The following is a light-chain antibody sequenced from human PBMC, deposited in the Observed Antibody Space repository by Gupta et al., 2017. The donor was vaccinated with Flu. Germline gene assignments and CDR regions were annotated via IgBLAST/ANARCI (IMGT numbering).Light chain of an antibody. Sequence: PTPRSAAAVARKAITSRPGRSGNSFLYWYQQKAGQAPKLLIEAPSSCLGGVPARFSGSGSGTEFTLKIITMETEDDATSYFRQGLQSPLTFGRGTTVEIK. CDR3: RQGLQSPLT. J-gene: IGKJ4*01. CDR1: RSGNSF. CDR2: APS. V-gene: IGKV1-39*01.